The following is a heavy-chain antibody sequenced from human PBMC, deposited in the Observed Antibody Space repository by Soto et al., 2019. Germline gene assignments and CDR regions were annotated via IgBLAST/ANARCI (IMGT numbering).Heavy chain of an antibody. CDR2: IYYSGST. V-gene: IGHV4-59*08. D-gene: IGHD6-13*01. CDR3: ARLYHSSSWYLGSDS. Sequence: SETLSLTCTVSGGSISTYYWSWIRPPPGKGLEWIGYIYYSGSTNYNPSLKSRVAISLDTSKNQFSLKLSSVTAADTAVYYCARLYHSSSWYLGSDSWGQGTLVTVSS. J-gene: IGHJ4*02. CDR1: GGSISTYY.